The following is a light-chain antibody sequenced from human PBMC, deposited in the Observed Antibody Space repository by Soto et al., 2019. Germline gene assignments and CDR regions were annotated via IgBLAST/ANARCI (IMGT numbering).Light chain of an antibody. CDR3: QQYYSYPLT. V-gene: IGKV1-8*01. J-gene: IGKJ4*01. CDR1: QGISSY. Sequence: AIRMTQSPSSLSAATGDRVTITFRASQGISSYLAWYQQKPGKAPKLLFYAASTLQSGVPSRFSGSGSGTDFTLTISCLQSEDFATYYCQQYYSYPLTFGGGTKVDIK. CDR2: AAS.